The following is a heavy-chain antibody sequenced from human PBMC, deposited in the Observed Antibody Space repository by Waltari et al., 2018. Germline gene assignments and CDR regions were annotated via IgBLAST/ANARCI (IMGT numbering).Heavy chain of an antibody. J-gene: IGHJ6*03. CDR2: MNPNSGNT. D-gene: IGHD6-13*01. CDR3: ARVVSSSYYYYYYMDV. CDR1: GYTFTSYA. V-gene: IGHV1-8*01. Sequence: QVQLVQSGAEVKKPGASVKVSCKASGYTFTSYAINWVRQATGQGLEWMGWMNPNSGNTGYAQKFQGRVTMTRNTSISTAYMELSSLRSEDTAVYYCARVVSSSYYYYYYMDVWGKGTTVTVSS.